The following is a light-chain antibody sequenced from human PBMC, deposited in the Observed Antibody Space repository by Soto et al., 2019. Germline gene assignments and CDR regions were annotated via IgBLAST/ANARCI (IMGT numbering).Light chain of an antibody. CDR3: CSYAGSSTP. V-gene: IGLV2-23*01. CDR2: EGS. J-gene: IGLJ3*02. CDR1: SSDVGSYNL. Sequence: QSALTQPASVSGSPGQSITISCTGTSSDVGSYNLVSWYQQHPGKAPKLMIYEGSKRPSGVSNRLSGSKSGNTASLTISGLQAEDEADYYCCSYAGSSTPFGGGTKVTVL.